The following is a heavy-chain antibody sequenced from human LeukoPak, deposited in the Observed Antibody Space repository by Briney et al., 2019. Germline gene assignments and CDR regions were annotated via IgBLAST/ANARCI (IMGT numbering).Heavy chain of an antibody. D-gene: IGHD6-19*01. V-gene: IGHV4-59*01. CDR1: GGSISSYY. CDR3: ARSFIAVAGSFDY. J-gene: IGHJ4*02. CDR2: IYYSRST. Sequence: PSETLSLTCTVSGGSISSYYWSWIGQPPGKGLEWIGYIYYSRSTNYNPSLKSRVTISVDTSKNQFSLKLSSVTAADTAVYYCARSFIAVAGSFDYWGQGTLVTVSS.